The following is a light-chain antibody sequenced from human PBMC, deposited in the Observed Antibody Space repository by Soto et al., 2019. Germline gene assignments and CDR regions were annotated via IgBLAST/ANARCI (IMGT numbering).Light chain of an antibody. Sequence: EIVLTQSPATLSWSPGERATLSCRASQSVSSYLAWYQQKPGQAPRLLIYDASNRATSIPARFSGSGSGTDFTLTISSLEPEDFAVYYCQQRSNWPPTFGQGTKLEIK. CDR3: QQRSNWPPT. CDR1: QSVSSY. V-gene: IGKV3-11*01. J-gene: IGKJ2*01. CDR2: DAS.